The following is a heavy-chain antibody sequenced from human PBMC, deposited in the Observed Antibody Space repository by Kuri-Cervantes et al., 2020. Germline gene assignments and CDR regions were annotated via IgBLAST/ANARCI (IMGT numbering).Heavy chain of an antibody. J-gene: IGHJ3*02. V-gene: IGHV3-43D*04. CDR3: AKVGGRYYYDTSSLPI. Sequence: GGSLRLSCAASGFTFDDYAMHWVRQAPGKGLEWVSLISWDGGSTYYADSVKGRFTISRDNSKNSLYLQMNSLRAEDTAVYYCAKVGGRYYYDTSSLPIWGQGTMVTVSS. CDR2: ISWDGGST. CDR1: GFTFDDYA. D-gene: IGHD3-22*01.